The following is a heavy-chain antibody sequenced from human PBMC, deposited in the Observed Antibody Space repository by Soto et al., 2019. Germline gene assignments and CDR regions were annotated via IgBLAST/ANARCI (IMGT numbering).Heavy chain of an antibody. D-gene: IGHD1-20*01. CDR2: IYWNDDK. V-gene: IGHV2-5*01. J-gene: IGHJ5*02. CDR1: RFPPHTRGGG. CDR3: AHRPNWKSGFDP. Sequence: GSPPANPTHTPPQTCTLSRFPPHTRGGGVGWLPQPPGKALEWLALIYWNDDKRYSPSLKSRLTITKDTSKNQVVLTMTNMDPVDTATYYCAHRPNWKSGFDPWGQGTLVTVSS.